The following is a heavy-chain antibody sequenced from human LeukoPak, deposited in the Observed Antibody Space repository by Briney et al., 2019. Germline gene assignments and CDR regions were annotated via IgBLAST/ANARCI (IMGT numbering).Heavy chain of an antibody. CDR3: ARGPTVTFNYHYGMDV. V-gene: IGHV3-72*01. CDR1: GFTFSDHY. J-gene: IGHJ6*02. Sequence: PGGSLRLSCATSGFTFSDHYMDWVRQAPGKGLEWVARTRSKARGYTTEYAASVKGRFTVSRGESMNSLYLQMNSLKTEDTAVYYCARGPTVTFNYHYGMDVWGQGTTVTVSS. CDR2: TRSKARGYTT. D-gene: IGHD4-17*01.